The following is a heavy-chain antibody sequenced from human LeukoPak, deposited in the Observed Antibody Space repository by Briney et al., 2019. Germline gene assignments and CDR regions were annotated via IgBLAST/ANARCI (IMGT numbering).Heavy chain of an antibody. V-gene: IGHV4-4*07. CDR1: GGSISSYY. Sequence: SETLSLTCTVSGGSISSYYWSWIRQPAGKGLEWIGRIYTSGSTNYNPSLKSRVTMSVDTSKNQFSLKLSSVTAADTAVYCCARARWELLRGAFDIWGQGTMVTVSS. CDR2: IYTSGST. J-gene: IGHJ3*02. CDR3: ARARWELLRGAFDI. D-gene: IGHD1-26*01.